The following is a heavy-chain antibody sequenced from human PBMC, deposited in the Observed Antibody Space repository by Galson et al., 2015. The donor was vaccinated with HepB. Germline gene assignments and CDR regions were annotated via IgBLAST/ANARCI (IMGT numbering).Heavy chain of an antibody. Sequence: SLRLSCAASGFTFKSYGMHWVRQAPGKGLEWVAVISHDGTTEESVDSVSGRVTTSSDNSEKLEFLQMNSLRDEDTAVYYCAKERRGGYTSSRANWFDPWGQGTLVIVST. CDR2: ISHDGTTE. CDR3: AKERRGGYTSSRANWFDP. CDR1: GFTFKSYG. D-gene: IGHD2-2*01. V-gene: IGHV3-30*18. J-gene: IGHJ5*02.